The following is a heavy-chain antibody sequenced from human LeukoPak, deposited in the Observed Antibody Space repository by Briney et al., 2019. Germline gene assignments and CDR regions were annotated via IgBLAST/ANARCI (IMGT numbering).Heavy chain of an antibody. CDR3: ARGWRITMVREVIPNRYFDY. D-gene: IGHD3-10*01. Sequence: SETLSLTCAVYGGSFSGYYWSWIRQPPGKGLEWIGEINHSGSTNYNPSLKSRVTISVDTSKNQFSLKLSSVTAADTAVYYCARGWRITMVREVIPNRYFDYWGQGTLVTVSS. V-gene: IGHV4-34*01. CDR2: INHSGST. J-gene: IGHJ4*02. CDR1: GGSFSGYY.